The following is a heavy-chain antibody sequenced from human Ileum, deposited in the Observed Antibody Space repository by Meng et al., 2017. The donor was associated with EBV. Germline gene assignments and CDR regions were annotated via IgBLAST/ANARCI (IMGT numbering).Heavy chain of an antibody. J-gene: IGHJ4*02. CDR2: IYHSGIT. D-gene: IGHD6-19*01. CDR3: ARVGQWLPIDY. CDR1: GGSSSSSDW. Sequence: QVALPESGPGLVEPSVTLPLTCAVSGGSSSSSDWCSSVRQPPVKGLECIGEIYHSGITNYNPFLKSRVTISVDKSKNQFSLNLSSVTAADTAVYYCARVGQWLPIDYWGQGTLVTVSS. V-gene: IGHV4-4*02.